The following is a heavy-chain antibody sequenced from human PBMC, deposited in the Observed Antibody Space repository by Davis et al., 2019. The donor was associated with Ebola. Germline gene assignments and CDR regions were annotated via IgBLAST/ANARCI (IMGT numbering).Heavy chain of an antibody. D-gene: IGHD2-15*01. J-gene: IGHJ6*02. V-gene: IGHV3-33*01. CDR3: ARVFCSGGSCYAYYGMDV. Sequence: GGSLRLSCAASGFTFSSYGMHWVRQAPGKGLEWVAVIWYDGSNKYYADSVKGRFTISRDNAKNSLYLQMNSLRAEDTAVYYCARVFCSGGSCYAYYGMDVWGQGTTVTVSS. CDR1: GFTFSSYG. CDR2: IWYDGSNK.